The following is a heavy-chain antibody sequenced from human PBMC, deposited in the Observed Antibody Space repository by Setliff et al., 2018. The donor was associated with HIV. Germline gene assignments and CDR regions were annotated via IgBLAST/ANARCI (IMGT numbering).Heavy chain of an antibody. J-gene: IGHJ5*02. Sequence: GVLRLSCAASGFTFDDYGMSWVRQAPGKGLEWVSGINWNGGSTGYADSVKGRFTISRDNAKNSLYLQMNSLRVEDTAVYYCARAGYSTGWYNWFDPWGQGTLVTVSS. V-gene: IGHV3-20*04. D-gene: IGHD6-19*01. CDR2: INWNGGST. CDR3: ARAGYSTGWYNWFDP. CDR1: GFTFDDYG.